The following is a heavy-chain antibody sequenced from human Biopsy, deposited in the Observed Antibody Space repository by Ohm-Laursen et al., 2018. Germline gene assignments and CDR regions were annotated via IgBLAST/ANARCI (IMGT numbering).Heavy chain of an antibody. Sequence: SLRLSCSASGFTFSNYAMSWVRQAPGKGLEWVAAIWYDGSNKNYADSVKGRFTISRDNSKNTLYLQMNSLRGEDTAVYYCAKCMTGGSNYYFHHCGQGTLVTVSS. CDR2: IWYDGSNK. D-gene: IGHD2-8*01. V-gene: IGHV3-33*06. J-gene: IGHJ4*02. CDR3: AKCMTGGSNYYFHH. CDR1: GFTFSNYA.